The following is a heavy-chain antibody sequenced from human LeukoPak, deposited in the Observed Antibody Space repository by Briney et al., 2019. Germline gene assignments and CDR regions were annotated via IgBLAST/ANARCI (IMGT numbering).Heavy chain of an antibody. CDR1: AFIFSGHW. V-gene: IGHV3-7*03. CDR2: IKEDGSDK. CDR3: ARNSGWFRFDY. D-gene: IGHD6-19*01. J-gene: IGHJ4*02. Sequence: PGGSLRLSCEGSAFIFSGHWMNWVRQTPGKGLEWVANIKEDGSDKYYVDSVKGRFTISRDNAKNSLYLQMNSLRAEDTAVYYCARNSGWFRFDYWGQGTLVTVSS.